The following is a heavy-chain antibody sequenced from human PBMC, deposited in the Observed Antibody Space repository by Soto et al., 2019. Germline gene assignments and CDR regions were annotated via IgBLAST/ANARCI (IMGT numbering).Heavy chain of an antibody. D-gene: IGHD1-1*01. J-gene: IGHJ5*02. CDR2: IYHSGST. CDR1: GGSISSGGYS. Sequence: SETLSLTCAVSGGSISSGGYSWSWIRQPPGKGLEWIGYIYHSGSTYYNPSLKSRVTISVDRSKNQFSLKLSSVTAADTAVYYCAKSQLDDPRKTAGGGWFDPWGQGTLVTVSS. CDR3: AKSQLDDPRKTAGGGWFDP. V-gene: IGHV4-30-2*01.